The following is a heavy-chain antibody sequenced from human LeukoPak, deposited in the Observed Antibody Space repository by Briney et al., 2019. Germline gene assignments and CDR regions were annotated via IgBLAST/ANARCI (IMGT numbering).Heavy chain of an antibody. D-gene: IGHD3-10*01. CDR2: IDPSHSYT. Sequence: GESLMLSCKATGYSFTSYWISWVRQMPGKGLERKGRIDPSHSYTNYSPSFQGHVTISADKSISTAYLQWSSLKASDTAMYYCATHVLLWFGERGYYYGMDVWGKGTTVTVSS. V-gene: IGHV5-10-1*01. J-gene: IGHJ6*04. CDR1: GYSFTSYW. CDR3: ATHVLLWFGERGYYYGMDV.